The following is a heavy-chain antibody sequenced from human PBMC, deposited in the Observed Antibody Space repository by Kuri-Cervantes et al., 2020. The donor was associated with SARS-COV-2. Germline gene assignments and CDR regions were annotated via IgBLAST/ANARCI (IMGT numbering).Heavy chain of an antibody. CDR2: ISSGSYIT. J-gene: IGHJ5*02. V-gene: IGHV3-23*01. CDR3: AKGALKDYGNRFDP. D-gene: IGHD4-17*01. CDR1: GFTFSSYA. Sequence: GGSLRLSCAASGFTFSSYAMSWVREAPGKGLEWVAAISSGSYITHYADSVKGRFTISRDDSKNTLHLQMDSLRGEDTAVYYCAKGALKDYGNRFDPWGQGTLVTVSS.